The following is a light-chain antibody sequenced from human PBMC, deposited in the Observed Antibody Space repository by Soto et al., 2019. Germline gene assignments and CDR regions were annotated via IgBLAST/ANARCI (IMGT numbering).Light chain of an antibody. CDR1: SSNIGSNT. V-gene: IGLV1-44*01. CDR2: SNN. CDR3: AAWDDSLNGHVV. J-gene: IGLJ2*01. Sequence: QSVLTQPPSASGTPGQSVTIPCSGSSSNIGSNTVNWYQQLPGTAPKLLIYSNNQRPSGVPDRFSGSKSGTSASLAISGLQSEDEADYYCAAWDDSLNGHVVFGGGTKLTVL.